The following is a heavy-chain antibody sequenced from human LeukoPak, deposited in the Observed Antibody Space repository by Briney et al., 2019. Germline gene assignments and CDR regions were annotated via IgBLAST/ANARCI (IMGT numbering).Heavy chain of an antibody. D-gene: IGHD3-10*01. CDR3: SNAFFSGSGGNHKHFDP. Sequence: PGGSLRLSCAASGFTFSNFAMRWVRQAPGKGLEWVSAMSSVTYYADSVKGRFTISRDDSKSTLFLQMNSLRAEDTAVYYYSNAFFSGSGGNHKHFDPWGQGTLVTVSS. CDR2: MSSVT. J-gene: IGHJ5*02. V-gene: IGHV3-23*01. CDR1: GFTFSNFA.